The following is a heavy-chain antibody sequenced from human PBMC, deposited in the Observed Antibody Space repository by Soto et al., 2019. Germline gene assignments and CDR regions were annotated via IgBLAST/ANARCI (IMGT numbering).Heavy chain of an antibody. J-gene: IGHJ4*02. V-gene: IGHV1-69*01. D-gene: IGHD1-26*01. Sequence: QVQLVQSGAEVKKPGSSVKVSCKASGGTFSSYSINWVRQAPGQGLEWMGEIIPIFGTANYAQKFKGRVTITADESPSTAYMELRSLRSEDTAVYYCARDGGRHAGGIDYWGQGTLVTVSS. CDR1: GGTFSSYS. CDR3: ARDGGRHAGGIDY. CDR2: IIPIFGTA.